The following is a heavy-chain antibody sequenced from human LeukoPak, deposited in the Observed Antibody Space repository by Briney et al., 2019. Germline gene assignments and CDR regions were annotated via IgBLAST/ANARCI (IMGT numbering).Heavy chain of an antibody. V-gene: IGHV3-11*01. CDR3: AKDIQQIVGAPDY. CDR2: ISSSGSTI. J-gene: IGHJ4*02. Sequence: GGSLRLSCAASGFTFSDYYMSWIRQAPGKGLEWVSYISSSGSTIYYADSVKGRFTISRDNAKNSLYLQMNSLRAEDTALYYCAKDIQQIVGAPDYWGQGTLVTVSS. CDR1: GFTFSDYY. D-gene: IGHD1-26*01.